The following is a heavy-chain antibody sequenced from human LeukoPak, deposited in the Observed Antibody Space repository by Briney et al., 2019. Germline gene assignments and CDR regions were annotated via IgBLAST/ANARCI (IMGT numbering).Heavy chain of an antibody. CDR3: ARVFSGWYGNYMDV. CDR1: GFTFSTYW. Sequence: GGSLRLSCEASGFTFSTYWMIWVRQAPGKGLEWVANINQDGSKKYYVDSIKGRFTISRDNAKNSLYLQTISLRAEDTALYYCARVFSGWYGNYMDVWGKGTTVTVSS. V-gene: IGHV3-7*01. D-gene: IGHD6-19*01. CDR2: INQDGSKK. J-gene: IGHJ6*03.